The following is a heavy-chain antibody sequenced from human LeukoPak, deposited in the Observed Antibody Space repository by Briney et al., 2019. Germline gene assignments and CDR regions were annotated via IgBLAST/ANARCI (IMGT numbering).Heavy chain of an antibody. Sequence: ASVKVSCKASGYTFTSYGISWVRQAPGQGLEWMGWISAYNGNTNYAQKLQGRVTMTTDTSTSTAYMELRSLRSDDTAVYYCARTLTFGGVIVIPNYFDYWGQGTLATVSS. CDR2: ISAYNGNT. D-gene: IGHD3-16*02. CDR3: ARTLTFGGVIVIPNYFDY. V-gene: IGHV1-18*01. J-gene: IGHJ4*02. CDR1: GYTFTSYG.